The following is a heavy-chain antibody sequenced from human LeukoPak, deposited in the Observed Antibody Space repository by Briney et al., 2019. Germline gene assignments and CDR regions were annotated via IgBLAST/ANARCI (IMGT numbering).Heavy chain of an antibody. CDR1: GGSFSGYY. J-gene: IGHJ4*02. CDR2: INHSGST. V-gene: IGHV4-34*01. CDR3: ARQCIAARPNGIDY. D-gene: IGHD6-6*01. Sequence: PSETLSLTCAVYGGSFSGYYWSWIRQPPGKGLEWIGEINHSGSTNYNPSLKSRATISVDTSKNQFSLKLSSVTAADTAVYYCARQCIAARPNGIDYWGQGTLVTVSS.